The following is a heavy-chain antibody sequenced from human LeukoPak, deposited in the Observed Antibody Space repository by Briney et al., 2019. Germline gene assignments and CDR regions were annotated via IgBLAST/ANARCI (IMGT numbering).Heavy chain of an antibody. CDR2: IRSKANNYGT. V-gene: IGHV3-73*01. Sequence: GGSLRLSCAASGFTFSGSAVHWVRQASGKGLEWVGRIRSKANNYGTAYVASVNGRFSISSDDSKNTLFLQMNSLKIEDTAVYYCTAVGRQYSRYLDYWGQGTLVTVSS. J-gene: IGHJ4*02. CDR1: GFTFSGSA. CDR3: TAVGRQYSRYLDY. D-gene: IGHD6-6*01.